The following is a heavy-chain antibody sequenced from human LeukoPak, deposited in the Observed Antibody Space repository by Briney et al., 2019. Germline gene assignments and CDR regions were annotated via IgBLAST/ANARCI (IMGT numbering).Heavy chain of an antibody. D-gene: IGHD3-10*01. CDR3: ARDGVLLSFGDNDAFNI. CDR2: ITISGST. V-gene: IGHV4-4*07. J-gene: IGHJ3*02. CDR1: GGSISSYY. Sequence: PSETLSLSCTVSGGSISSYYWSWIRQPAGRGLEWIGRITISGSTNYNPSLKSRVTFSIDTSKNHFYLNLSSMTSADTAVYYCARDGVLLSFGDNDAFNISSQATIATVPS.